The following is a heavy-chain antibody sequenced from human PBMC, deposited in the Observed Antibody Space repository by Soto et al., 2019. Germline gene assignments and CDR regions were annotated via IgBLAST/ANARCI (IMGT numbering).Heavy chain of an antibody. D-gene: IGHD3-22*01. CDR1: GFTFSDYY. J-gene: IGHJ3*02. CDR2: ISSSGSTM. CDR3: ARCYYDSSGYSIDAFDI. Sequence: LRLSCAASGFTFSDYYMSWIRQAPGKGLEWVSYISSSGSTMYYADSVKGRFTISRDNAKNSLYLQMNSLRAEDTAVYYCARCYYDSSGYSIDAFDIWGQGTMVTVSS. V-gene: IGHV3-11*01.